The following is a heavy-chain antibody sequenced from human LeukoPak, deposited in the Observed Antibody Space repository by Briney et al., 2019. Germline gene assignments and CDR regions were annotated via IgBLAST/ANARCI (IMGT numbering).Heavy chain of an antibody. CDR1: GYSISSGYY. CDR3: ARAIGYDYVWGSYRYWSGTDY. J-gene: IGHJ4*02. CDR2: IYHSGST. Sequence: SETPSLTCTVSGYSISSGYYWGWIGQPPGKGLEWIGRIYHSGSTYSTPPLKSRVTISVAPSKNQFSLRLSPVTAADTAVYYCARAIGYDYVWGSYRYWSGTDYWGQGTLVTVSS. V-gene: IGHV4-38-2*02. D-gene: IGHD3-16*02.